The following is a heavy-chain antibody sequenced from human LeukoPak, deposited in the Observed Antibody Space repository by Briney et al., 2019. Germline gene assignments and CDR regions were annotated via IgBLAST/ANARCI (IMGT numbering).Heavy chain of an antibody. Sequence: SETLSLTCTVSGGSISSGSYYWSWIRQPAEKGLEWIGRIYTSGSTNYNPSLKSRVTISVDTSKNQFSLKLSSVTAADTAVYYCARLRGRYYFDYWGQGTLVTVSS. V-gene: IGHV4-61*02. CDR1: GGSISSGSYY. D-gene: IGHD3-16*01. CDR3: ARLRGRYYFDY. CDR2: IYTSGST. J-gene: IGHJ4*02.